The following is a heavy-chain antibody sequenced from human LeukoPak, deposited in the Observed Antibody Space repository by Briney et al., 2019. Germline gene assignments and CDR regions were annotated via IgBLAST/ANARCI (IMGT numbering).Heavy chain of an antibody. V-gene: IGHV4-59*01. CDR1: GGSISSYY. CDR3: ARVDVFGVVSSDYYYYYMDV. D-gene: IGHD3-3*01. J-gene: IGHJ6*03. Sequence: SETLSLTCTVSGGSISSYYWSWIRQPPGKGLEWIGYIYYSGSTNYNPSLKSRVTISVDTFKNQFSLKLSSVTAADTAVYYCARVDVFGVVSSDYYYYYMDVWGKGTTVTVSS. CDR2: IYYSGST.